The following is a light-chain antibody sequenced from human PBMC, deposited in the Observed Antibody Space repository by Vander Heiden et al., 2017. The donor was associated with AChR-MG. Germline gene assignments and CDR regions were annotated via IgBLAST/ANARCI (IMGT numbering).Light chain of an antibody. CDR1: QSVSSSY. CDR2: GAS. CDR3: QYGVSPKT. J-gene: IGKJ1*01. Sequence: EIVLTQSPGTLSLSPGERATLSCRASQSVSSSYLAWYQQKPGQAPRLLSDGASSRATGIPDRFSGSGSGTDFTLTINRLEPEDFAVYYCQYGVSPKTFGQGTKVEIK. V-gene: IGKV3-20*01.